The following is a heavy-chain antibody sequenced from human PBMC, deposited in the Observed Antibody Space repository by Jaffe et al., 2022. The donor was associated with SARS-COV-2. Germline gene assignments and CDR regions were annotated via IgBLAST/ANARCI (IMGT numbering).Heavy chain of an antibody. V-gene: IGHV3-23*01. CDR1: GFTFSNYA. CDR3: AKNCGDGPGNYCPDY. CDR2: ISAGGGDS. J-gene: IGHJ4*02. D-gene: IGHD3-10*01. Sequence: EVQLLDSGGGLVQPGGSLRLSCAASGFTFSNYAMTWLRQAPGKGLEWVSAISAGGGDSFYAGSVKGRFTISRDNSKNTLYVQMNSLRAEDTAVYYCAKNCGDGPGNYCPDYWGQGTLVTVSS.